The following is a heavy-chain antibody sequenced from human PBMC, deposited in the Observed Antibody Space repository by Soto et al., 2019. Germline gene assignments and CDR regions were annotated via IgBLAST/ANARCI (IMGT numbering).Heavy chain of an antibody. CDR1: GFPFNSYV. J-gene: IGHJ4*02. CDR2: MSYDGINK. Sequence: QVQLVESGGGVVQPGRPLRLSCPASGFPFNSYVMHWVRQAPGKGLEWVAVMSYDGINKYYADSVKGRFTISRDNSKNTLYLQMNSLRAEDTAVYYCAREDYRAFDYWGQGTLVTVSS. CDR3: AREDYRAFDY. D-gene: IGHD3-16*01. V-gene: IGHV3-30-3*01.